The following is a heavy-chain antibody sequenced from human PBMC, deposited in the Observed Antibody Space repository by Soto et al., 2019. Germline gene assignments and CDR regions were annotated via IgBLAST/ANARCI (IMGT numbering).Heavy chain of an antibody. CDR3: ARGAYSNPYHYGLDV. D-gene: IGHD4-4*01. CDR2: LSYDGTNK. V-gene: IGHV3-30-3*01. CDR1: GFTFSNFA. Sequence: QVQLAESGGGVVQPGRSLRLSCAASGFTFSNFAKHWVRQAPGKGLEWAAVLSYDGTNKYYADSVRGRFTISTDISKNTLYLEMNGLKAEDTAGYYCARGAYSNPYHYGLDVWGQGTTVTVSS. J-gene: IGHJ6*02.